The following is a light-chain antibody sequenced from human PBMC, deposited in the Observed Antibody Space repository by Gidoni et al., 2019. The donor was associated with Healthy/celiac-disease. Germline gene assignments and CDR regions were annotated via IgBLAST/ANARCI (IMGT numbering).Light chain of an antibody. J-gene: IGKJ3*01. V-gene: IGKV4-1*01. CDR3: QQYYSTPSRFT. CDR1: QSVLYSSNNKNY. Sequence: DIVMTQSPDSLAVSLGERATINCKSSQSVLYSSNNKNYLAWYQQKPGQPPKLLIYWASTRESGVPDRFSGSGSGTDFILTISSLQAEDVAVYYCQQYYSTPSRFTFGPGTKVDIK. CDR2: WAS.